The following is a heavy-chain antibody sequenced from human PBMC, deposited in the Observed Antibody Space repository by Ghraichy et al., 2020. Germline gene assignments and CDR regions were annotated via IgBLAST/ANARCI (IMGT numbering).Heavy chain of an antibody. CDR2: ISGSGGST. Sequence: GGSLRLSCAASGFTFSSYAMSWVRQAPGKGLEWVSAISGSGGSTYYADSVKGRFTISRDNSKNTLYLQMNSLRAEDTAVYYCAKWNYDFWSGYYTASGGDYYYYYYGMDVWGQGTTVTVSS. CDR1: GFTFSSYA. CDR3: AKWNYDFWSGYYTASGGDYYYYYYGMDV. D-gene: IGHD3-3*01. J-gene: IGHJ6*02. V-gene: IGHV3-23*01.